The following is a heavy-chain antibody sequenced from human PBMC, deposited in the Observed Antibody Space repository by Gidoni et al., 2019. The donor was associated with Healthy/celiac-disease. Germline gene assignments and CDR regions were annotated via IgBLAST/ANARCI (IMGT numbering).Heavy chain of an antibody. Sequence: QVQLVQSGAEVKKPGSSVKVSCKASGATFSSYAISWVRQAPGQGREWRGGIIPIFGTANYAQKFQGRVTITADESTSTAYMELSSLRSEDTAVYYCARALYGDYVHDAFDIWGQGTMVTVSS. CDR2: IIPIFGTA. V-gene: IGHV1-69*01. J-gene: IGHJ3*02. CDR1: GATFSSYA. D-gene: IGHD4-17*01. CDR3: ARALYGDYVHDAFDI.